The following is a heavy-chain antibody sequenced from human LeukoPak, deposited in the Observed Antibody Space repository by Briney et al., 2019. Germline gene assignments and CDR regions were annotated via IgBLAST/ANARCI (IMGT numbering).Heavy chain of an antibody. CDR2: INSDGSST. CDR1: EFTFSSYW. V-gene: IGHV3-74*01. J-gene: IGHJ4*02. CDR3: AKEVGYGSPYFDY. Sequence: PGGSLRLSCTASEFTFSSYWMHWVRQPPGKGLVWVSRINSDGSSTSYADSVKGRFSISRDNSKNTLYLQMNNARVDDTAVYYCAKEVGYGSPYFDYWGQGTLVTVSS. D-gene: IGHD5-12*01.